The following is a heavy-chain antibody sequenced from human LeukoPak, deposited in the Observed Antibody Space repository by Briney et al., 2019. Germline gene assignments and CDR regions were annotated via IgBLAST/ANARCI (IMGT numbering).Heavy chain of an antibody. V-gene: IGHV3-7*01. J-gene: IGHJ4*02. D-gene: IGHD3-22*01. CDR1: GFTFSSYW. CDR3: AGGGKTYYYDSSGQYYFDY. Sequence: GGSLRLSCAASGFTFSSYWMSWVRQAPGKGLEWVANIKQDGSEKYYVDSVKGRFTISRDNAKNSLYLQMNSLRAEDTAVYYCAGGGKTYYYDSSGQYYFDYWGQGTLVTVSS. CDR2: IKQDGSEK.